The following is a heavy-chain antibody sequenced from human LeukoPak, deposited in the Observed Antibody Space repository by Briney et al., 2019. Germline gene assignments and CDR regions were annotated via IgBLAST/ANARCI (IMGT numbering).Heavy chain of an antibody. Sequence: SETLSLTCTVSGDSISRSTYYWAWIRQPPGKGLEWVGSVYYGRSPYFNPSLESRATISVDTSKNHFSLKMSSVTAADAAVYYCARSSGTGTFSYWGQGTLVTVSS. CDR2: VYYGRSP. V-gene: IGHV4-39*02. CDR1: GDSISRSTYY. D-gene: IGHD6-25*01. CDR3: ARSSGTGTFSY. J-gene: IGHJ4*02.